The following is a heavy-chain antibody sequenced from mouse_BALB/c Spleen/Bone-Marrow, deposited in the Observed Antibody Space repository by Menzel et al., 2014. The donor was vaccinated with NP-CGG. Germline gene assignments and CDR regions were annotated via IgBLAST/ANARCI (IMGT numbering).Heavy chain of an antibody. CDR3: AXNXXXGXSXSAMDY. Sequence: QVQLKESGAELARPGASVKLSCKASGCTFTSYWMQWVKQRPGQGLEWIGALYPGDGDTRNTQKFKGKATLTAAKSSSTAYMQLSSLASEDAAVXYCAXNXXXGXSXSAMDYWGQGTSVTVTS. CDR2: LYPGDGDT. V-gene: IGHV1-87*01. CDR1: GCTFTSYW. D-gene: IGHD1-1*01. J-gene: IGHJ4*01.